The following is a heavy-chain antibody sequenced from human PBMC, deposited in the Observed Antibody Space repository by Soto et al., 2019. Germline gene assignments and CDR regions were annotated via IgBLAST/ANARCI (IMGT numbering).Heavy chain of an antibody. CDR1: GFTFESYA. J-gene: IGHJ4*02. CDR2: ISWNSGSI. CDR3: VKDIHEQWLVSHFEY. D-gene: IGHD6-19*01. Sequence: EVQLVESGGGSVQPGRSLRLSCVASGFTFESYAMHWVRQVPGKGLEWVSGISWNSGSIGYEDSVKGRFTISRDNAQKLLYLEMNSLRVEDTAFYYCVKDIHEQWLVSHFEYWGQGALVTVSS. V-gene: IGHV3-9*01.